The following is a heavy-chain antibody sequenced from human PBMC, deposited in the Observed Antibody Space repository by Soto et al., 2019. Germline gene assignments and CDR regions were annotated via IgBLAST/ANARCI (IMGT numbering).Heavy chain of an antibody. Sequence: GSVKVSCKASGYTFTGYYMHWVRQAPGQGLEWMGWINPNSGGTNYAQKFQGWVTMTRDTSISTAYMELSRLRSDDTAVYYCARGGKSSSWWYNWFDPWGQGTLVTVS. CDR2: INPNSGGT. CDR1: GYTFTGYY. CDR3: ARGGKSSSWWYNWFDP. V-gene: IGHV1-2*04. J-gene: IGHJ5*02. D-gene: IGHD6-13*01.